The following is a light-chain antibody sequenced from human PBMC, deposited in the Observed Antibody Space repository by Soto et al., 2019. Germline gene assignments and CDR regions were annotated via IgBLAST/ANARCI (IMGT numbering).Light chain of an antibody. CDR1: SSDVGSYNL. Sequence: QSVLTQPASVSGSPGQSITISCTGTSSDVGSYNLVSWYQQHPGKAPKLMIYEVCKRPSGVSNRFSGSKSGNTASLTISGLQAEDEADYYCCSYAGSSTFVFGTGTKVTVL. CDR2: EVC. V-gene: IGLV2-23*02. CDR3: CSYAGSSTFV. J-gene: IGLJ1*01.